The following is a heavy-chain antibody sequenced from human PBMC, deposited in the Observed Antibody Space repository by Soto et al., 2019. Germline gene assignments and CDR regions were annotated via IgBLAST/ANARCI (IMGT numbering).Heavy chain of an antibody. Sequence: QVQLVQSGAEVKKPGSSVKVSCKASGGTFSSYAISWVRQAPGQGLEWMGGIIPIFGTANYAQKFQGRVTITADESTSTASMELSSLRSEDTAVYYCARDHCSGGSCQTYNWFDPWGQGTLVTVSS. CDR1: GGTFSSYA. V-gene: IGHV1-69*01. CDR2: IIPIFGTA. J-gene: IGHJ5*02. D-gene: IGHD2-15*01. CDR3: ARDHCSGGSCQTYNWFDP.